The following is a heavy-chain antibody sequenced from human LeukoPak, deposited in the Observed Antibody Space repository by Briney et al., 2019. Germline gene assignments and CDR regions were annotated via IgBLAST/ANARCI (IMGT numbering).Heavy chain of an antibody. CDR3: ARDGTVYYDSSGYLEY. J-gene: IGHJ4*02. CDR1: GFTFDDYG. Sequence: PGRSLRLSCAASGFTFDDYGMSWVRQAPGKGLEWVSGINWNGGSTGYADSVKGRFTISRDNAKNSLYLQMNSLRAEDTALYYCARDGTVYYDSSGYLEYWGQGTLVSVFS. V-gene: IGHV3-20*04. D-gene: IGHD3-22*01. CDR2: INWNGGST.